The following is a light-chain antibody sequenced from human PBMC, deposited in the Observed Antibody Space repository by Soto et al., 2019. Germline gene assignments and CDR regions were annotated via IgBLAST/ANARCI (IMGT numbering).Light chain of an antibody. CDR2: GAS. J-gene: IGKJ4*01. CDR1: QSVSSS. CDR3: QYYNKWPPG. V-gene: IGKV3-15*01. Sequence: IVMTQSPATLSVSPGERATLACRASQSVSSSLAWYQQKPGQAPRLLIYGASTRATGIPARFSGSGSGTEFTLTISSLQSEDFALNYCQYYNKWPPGFGGGTKVEIK.